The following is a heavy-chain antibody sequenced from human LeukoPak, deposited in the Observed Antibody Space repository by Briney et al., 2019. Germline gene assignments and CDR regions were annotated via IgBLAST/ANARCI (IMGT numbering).Heavy chain of an antibody. Sequence: GGSLRLSCAASGFTFSSYTMSWVRQAPGKGLEWVSAISGSGGSTYYADSVKGRFAISRDNPKNTLHLQMNSLRAEDTALYYCAKADGSGSYYPAYWGQGTLVTVSS. CDR2: ISGSGGST. CDR1: GFTFSSYT. D-gene: IGHD3-10*01. J-gene: IGHJ4*02. CDR3: AKADGSGSYYPAY. V-gene: IGHV3-23*01.